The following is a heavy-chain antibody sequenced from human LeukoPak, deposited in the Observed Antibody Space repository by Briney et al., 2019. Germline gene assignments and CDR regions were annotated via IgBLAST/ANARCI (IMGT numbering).Heavy chain of an antibody. Sequence: SETLSLTCAVSGGSISGSRNYWGWIRQPPGKGLEWIGSVHYTGSTYSNPPLTSRVTISVDTSKNQFFLKLNSVTAADTAVYYCARYSSSWYDGFDYWGQGTLVTVSS. J-gene: IGHJ4*02. D-gene: IGHD6-13*01. V-gene: IGHV4-39*07. CDR2: VHYTGST. CDR1: GGSISGSRNY. CDR3: ARYSSSWYDGFDY.